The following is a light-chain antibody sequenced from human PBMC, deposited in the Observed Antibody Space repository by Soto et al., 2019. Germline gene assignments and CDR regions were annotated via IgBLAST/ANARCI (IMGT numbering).Light chain of an antibody. Sequence: DIQMTQSPSTLSASVEDRVTITCRASQGISSWLAWYQQKPGKAPKLLIYKASTLQSGVPSRFSGSGSGTEFTLAISSLQPDDAATYYCQQYNDNWTFGQGTKVDIK. CDR2: KAS. J-gene: IGKJ1*01. CDR1: QGISSW. V-gene: IGKV1-5*03. CDR3: QQYNDNWT.